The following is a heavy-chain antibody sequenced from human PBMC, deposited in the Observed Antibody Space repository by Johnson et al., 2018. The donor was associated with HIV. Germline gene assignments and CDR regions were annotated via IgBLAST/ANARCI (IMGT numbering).Heavy chain of an antibody. D-gene: IGHD2-8*01. CDR2: ISYDGSNE. V-gene: IGHV3-33*03. Sequence: QVQLVESGGGVVQPGRSLRLSCAASGFTFSSYGMYWVRQAPGKGLEWVAVISYDGSNEYYADSVKGRFTISRDSAKNSLYLQMNSLRAEDTALYYCAKNGARGDAFDIWGQGTMVTVSS. CDR1: GFTFSSYG. J-gene: IGHJ3*02. CDR3: AKNGARGDAFDI.